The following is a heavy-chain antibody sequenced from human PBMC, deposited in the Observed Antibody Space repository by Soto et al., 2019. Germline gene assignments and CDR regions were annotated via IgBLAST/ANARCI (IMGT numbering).Heavy chain of an antibody. CDR2: ISGSGGST. J-gene: IGHJ4*02. Sequence: EVQLLESGGGLVQPGGSLRLSCAASGFTFSSYAMSWVRQAPGKGLEWVSAISGSGGSTYYADSVKGRFTISRDNSKNTLDLQMNGLRAEDTAVYYCAKDRTRFVVVPGASSFDYWGQGTLVTVSS. CDR3: AKDRTRFVVVPGASSFDY. CDR1: GFTFSSYA. D-gene: IGHD2-2*01. V-gene: IGHV3-23*01.